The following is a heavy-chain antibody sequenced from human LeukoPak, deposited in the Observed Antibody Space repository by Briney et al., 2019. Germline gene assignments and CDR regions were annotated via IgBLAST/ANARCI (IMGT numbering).Heavy chain of an antibody. CDR1: GGSISSYY. J-gene: IGHJ4*02. D-gene: IGHD2-2*01. CDR2: IYTTERT. CDR3: ARDATTTCCVFDS. V-gene: IGHV4-4*07. Sequence: PSETLSLTCTVSGGSISSYYWSWIRQPAGKGLEWIWRIYTTERTDYNPRLKSVVTLSVDSSKNQFSGKLRSVTAPHAAVCSGARDATTTCCVFDSWGQGTLVTVSS.